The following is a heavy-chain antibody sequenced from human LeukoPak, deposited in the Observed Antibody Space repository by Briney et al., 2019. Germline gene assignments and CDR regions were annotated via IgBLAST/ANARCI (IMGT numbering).Heavy chain of an antibody. CDR3: AKDIMIGSGGYRGFDY. J-gene: IGHJ4*02. V-gene: IGHV3-9*01. CDR2: ISWNSGSI. Sequence: GGSLRLSCAASGFTFDDYAMPWVRQAPGKGLEWVSGISWNSGSIGYADSVKGRFTISRDNAKNSLYLQMNSLRAEDTALYYCAKDIMIGSGGYRGFDYWGQGTLVTVSS. CDR1: GFTFDDYA. D-gene: IGHD1-26*01.